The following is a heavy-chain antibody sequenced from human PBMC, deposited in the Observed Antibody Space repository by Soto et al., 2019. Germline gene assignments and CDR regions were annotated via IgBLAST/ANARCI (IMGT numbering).Heavy chain of an antibody. CDR1: GFTFSNVW. V-gene: IGHV3-15*07. Sequence: EVQLVESGGGLVKPGGSLRLSCAGSGFTFSNVWMNWVRQAPGKGLEWVGRIKSETDGGTIDYAAPVKGRFTISRDHSNNTLYLQMNSLKTEDTATYYCTPLALKYNSDWYPLSDWGQGTRVTVSS. D-gene: IGHD6-19*01. CDR3: TPLALKYNSDWYPLSD. J-gene: IGHJ4*02. CDR2: IKSETDGGTI.